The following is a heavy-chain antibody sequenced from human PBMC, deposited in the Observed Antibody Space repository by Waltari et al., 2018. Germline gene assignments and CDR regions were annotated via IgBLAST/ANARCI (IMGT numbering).Heavy chain of an antibody. J-gene: IGHJ4*02. Sequence: EVQLVESGGGLVQPGRSLRLSCAASGFTFDDYAMHWVRQAPGKGLEWVSGISWNSGSIGYADSVKGRFTISRDNAKNSLYLQMNSLRAEDTALYYCAKAITAVAGTTYYCDYWGQGTLVTVSS. D-gene: IGHD6-19*01. CDR1: GFTFDDYA. V-gene: IGHV3-9*01. CDR3: AKAITAVAGTTYYCDY. CDR2: ISWNSGSI.